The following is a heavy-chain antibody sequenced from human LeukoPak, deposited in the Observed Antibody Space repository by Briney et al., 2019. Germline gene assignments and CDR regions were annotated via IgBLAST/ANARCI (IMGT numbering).Heavy chain of an antibody. CDR2: ISGSGGST. V-gene: IGHV3-23*01. Sequence: GGSLRLSCVASGFTFNSYAMRWVRQAPGKGLEWVSAISGSGGSTYYADYVKGRFTISRDNSKSTLYLQMNSLGAEDTALYYCAKDNGYCTSTSCFLEYWGQGTLVTVSS. CDR1: GFTFNSYA. D-gene: IGHD2-2*03. J-gene: IGHJ4*02. CDR3: AKDNGYCTSTSCFLEY.